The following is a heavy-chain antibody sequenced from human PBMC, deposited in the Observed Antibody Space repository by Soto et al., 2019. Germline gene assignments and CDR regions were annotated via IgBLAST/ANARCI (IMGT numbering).Heavy chain of an antibody. Sequence: SETLSLTCAVYGGSISSSNWWSCVRQPPGKGLEWIGEIYHSGSTNYNPSLKSRVTISVDKSKNQFSLKLSSVTAADTAMYYCARSPDSSGYYPRWYYYGMDVWGQGTTVT. V-gene: IGHV4-4*02. CDR1: GGSISSSNW. J-gene: IGHJ6*02. CDR3: ARSPDSSGYYPRWYYYGMDV. CDR2: IYHSGST. D-gene: IGHD3-22*01.